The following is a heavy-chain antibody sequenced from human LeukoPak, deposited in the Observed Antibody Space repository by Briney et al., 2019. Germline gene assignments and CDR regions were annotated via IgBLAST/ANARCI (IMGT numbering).Heavy chain of an antibody. CDR3: AKDLDYDILTGYFDY. Sequence: GGSLRLSCAASGFTVSSNYMSWVRQAPGKGLEWVSVIYSGGSTYYADSVKGRFTISRDNSKNTLYLQMNSLRAEDTAVYYCAKDLDYDILTGYFDYWGQGTLVTVSS. V-gene: IGHV3-66*02. J-gene: IGHJ4*02. CDR2: IYSGGST. D-gene: IGHD3-9*01. CDR1: GFTVSSNY.